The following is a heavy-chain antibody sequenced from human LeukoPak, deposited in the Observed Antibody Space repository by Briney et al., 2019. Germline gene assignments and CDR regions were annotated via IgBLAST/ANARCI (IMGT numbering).Heavy chain of an antibody. CDR2: CGTSGDT. V-gene: IGHV3-23*01. D-gene: IGHD6-13*01. Sequence: PGGSLRLSCAASGFTFSSYAMNWVRLAPGKGLEWVSACGTSGDTYYADSVRGRFTISRDNAKNTAYLQMSGVRAEDTAVYYCAQKTPGIYPFDYWGQGALVTVSS. CDR3: AQKTPGIYPFDY. J-gene: IGHJ4*02. CDR1: GFTFSSYA.